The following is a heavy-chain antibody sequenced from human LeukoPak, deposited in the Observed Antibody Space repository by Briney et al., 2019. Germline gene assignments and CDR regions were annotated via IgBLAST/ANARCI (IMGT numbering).Heavy chain of an antibody. D-gene: IGHD2-2*01. Sequence: PSETLSLTCTVSGGSISSGDYYWSWIRQPPGKGLEWIGYIYYSGSTYYNPSLKSRFTISLDTSKNQFSLKLTSVTAADTAVYYCARVVVPASMTFDYWGQGTLVTVSS. J-gene: IGHJ4*02. CDR1: GGSISSGDYY. V-gene: IGHV4-30-4*01. CDR3: ARVVVPASMTFDY. CDR2: IYYSGST.